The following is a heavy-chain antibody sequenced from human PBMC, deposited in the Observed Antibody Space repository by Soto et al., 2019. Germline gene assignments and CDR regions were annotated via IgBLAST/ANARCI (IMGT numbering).Heavy chain of an antibody. CDR1: GGTFSSYT. D-gene: IGHD2-15*01. CDR3: ASSVGDCSGGSCYSYNWFDP. Sequence: ASVKVSCKASGGTFSSYTISWVRQAPGQGLEWMGRIIPILGIANYAQKFQGRVTITADKSTSTAYMELSSLRSEDTAVYYCASSVGDCSGGSCYSYNWFDPWGQGTLVTVSS. CDR2: IIPILGIA. V-gene: IGHV1-69*02. J-gene: IGHJ5*02.